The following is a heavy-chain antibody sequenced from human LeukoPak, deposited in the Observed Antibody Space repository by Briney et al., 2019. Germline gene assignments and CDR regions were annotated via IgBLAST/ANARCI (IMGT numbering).Heavy chain of an antibody. CDR2: ISSSGSTI. CDR3: ARDNAWTAMVYYYYYGMDV. J-gene: IGHJ6*02. V-gene: IGHV3-48*03. CDR1: GFTFSSYE. D-gene: IGHD5-18*01. Sequence: QPGGSLRLSRAASGFTFSSYEMNWVRQAPGKGLEWVSYISSSGSTIYYADSVKGRFTISRDNAKNSLYLQMNSLGAEDTAVYYCARDNAWTAMVYYYYYGMDVWGQGTTVTVSS.